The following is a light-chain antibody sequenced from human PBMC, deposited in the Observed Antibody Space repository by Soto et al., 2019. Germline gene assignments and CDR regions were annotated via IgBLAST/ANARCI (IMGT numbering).Light chain of an antibody. CDR3: QQYGSFPYT. V-gene: IGKV3-20*01. Sequence: EIVLTQSPGTLSLSPGERATLSCRASQSVGNNFLAWYQQKPGQAPRLLIYGASSRATGIPDRFSGSGSGTHFTLTSSSLEPQDFAVYYCQQYGSFPYTFGQGTKLELK. CDR2: GAS. CDR1: QSVGNNF. J-gene: IGKJ2*01.